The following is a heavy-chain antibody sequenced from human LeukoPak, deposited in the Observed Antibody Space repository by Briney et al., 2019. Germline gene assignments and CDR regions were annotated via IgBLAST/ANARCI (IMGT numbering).Heavy chain of an antibody. Sequence: GGSLRLSCAASGFTFSSYGVHWVRQAPGKGLEWVAFVRYDGSNKKYADSVKGRFTISRDNSKNTLYLQMNSLRPEDTAVYYCAKDLRDIVVVVAAAGPDYWGQGTLVTVSS. CDR3: AKDLRDIVVVVAAAGPDY. D-gene: IGHD2-15*01. CDR2: VRYDGSNK. V-gene: IGHV3-30*02. CDR1: GFTFSSYG. J-gene: IGHJ4*02.